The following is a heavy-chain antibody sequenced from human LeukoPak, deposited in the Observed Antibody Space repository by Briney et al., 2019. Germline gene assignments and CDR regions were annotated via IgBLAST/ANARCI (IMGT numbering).Heavy chain of an antibody. CDR3: AKDSYASGRPLHTFDV. V-gene: IGHV3-21*04. D-gene: IGHD3-10*01. J-gene: IGHJ3*01. CDR2: ISTSSSYI. Sequence: GGSLRLSCAASGFTFSSYSMNWVRQAPGKGLEWVSSISTSSSYIYYADSVKGRFTISRDNSQNTLFLQMNSLRVEDTAIYYCAKDSYASGRPLHTFDVWGQGTMVTVSS. CDR1: GFTFSSYS.